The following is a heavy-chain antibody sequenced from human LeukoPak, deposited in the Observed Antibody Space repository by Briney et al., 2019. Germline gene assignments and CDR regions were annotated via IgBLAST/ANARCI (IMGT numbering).Heavy chain of an antibody. D-gene: IGHD2-2*01. CDR2: ISGNSRHI. J-gene: IGHJ6*03. CDR3: AKDQYCSSTSCYSALNYYMDV. CDR1: GFTFSSYS. V-gene: IGHV3-21*01. Sequence: PGGSLRLSCAASGFTFSSYSMNWVRQAPGKGLEWVSSISGNSRHIYYADSVKGRFTISRDNAKNSLYLQMNSLRAEDTAVYYCAKDQYCSSTSCYSALNYYMDVWGKGTTVTISS.